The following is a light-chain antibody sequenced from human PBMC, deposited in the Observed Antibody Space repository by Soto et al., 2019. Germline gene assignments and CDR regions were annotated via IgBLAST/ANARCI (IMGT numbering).Light chain of an antibody. Sequence: QSVLTQPASVSGSPGQSITISCTGTSSDVGGHDYVSWYQQHPGKAPQLMIYDVSYRPSGVSNRFSGSKSGNTASLTISGLQAEDEADYYCSSYTSSTTQVFGTGTKSPS. J-gene: IGLJ1*01. CDR3: SSYTSSTTQV. CDR2: DVS. V-gene: IGLV2-14*03. CDR1: SSDVGGHDY.